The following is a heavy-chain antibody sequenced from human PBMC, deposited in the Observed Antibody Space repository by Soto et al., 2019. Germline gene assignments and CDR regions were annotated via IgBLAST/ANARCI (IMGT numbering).Heavy chain of an antibody. Sequence: GESLKISCAASGFTFSSYAMSWVRQAPGKGLEWVSAISGSGGSTYYADSVKGRFTISRDNSKNTLYLQMNSLRAEDTAVYYCAKEGTAMLSYYGMDVWGQGTTVTVSS. CDR3: AKEGTAMLSYYGMDV. CDR2: ISGSGGST. J-gene: IGHJ6*02. D-gene: IGHD5-18*01. CDR1: GFTFSSYA. V-gene: IGHV3-23*01.